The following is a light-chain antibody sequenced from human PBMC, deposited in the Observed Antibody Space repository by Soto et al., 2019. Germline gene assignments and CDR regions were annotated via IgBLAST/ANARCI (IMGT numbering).Light chain of an antibody. CDR1: QSVNNN. CDR2: GAS. V-gene: IGKV3-15*01. CDR3: QQYDNWPWT. Sequence: ETLMTQSPATLSVSPGERATLSCRASQSVNNNLAWYQQKLGQAPRVLIYGASTRATGIPARFTGSGSGTEFILTITSLQSEDFAVYYCQQYDNWPWTFGQGTKVDIK. J-gene: IGKJ1*01.